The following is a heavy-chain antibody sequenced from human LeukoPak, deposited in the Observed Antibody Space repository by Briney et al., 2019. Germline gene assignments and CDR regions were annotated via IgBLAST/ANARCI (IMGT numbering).Heavy chain of an antibody. V-gene: IGHV3-23*01. CDR3: ARDPNGNYVGAFDFQR. CDR1: GFTFTSYA. J-gene: IGHJ1*01. Sequence: GGSLRLSCAASGFTFTSYAMTWVRQAPGKGLEWVSSITDSGGTTYYADSVKGRFTISRDNYKNTLYLQMNSLRVEDTAVYYCARDPNGNYVGAFDFQRWGQDTLVTVSS. CDR2: ITDSGGTT. D-gene: IGHD4-17*01.